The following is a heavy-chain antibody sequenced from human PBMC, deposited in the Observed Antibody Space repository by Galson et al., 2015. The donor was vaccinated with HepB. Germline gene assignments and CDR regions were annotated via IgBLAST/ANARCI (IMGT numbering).Heavy chain of an antibody. V-gene: IGHV5-10-1*01. CDR1: GYSFTSYW. Sequence: QSGAEVKKPGESLRISCKGSGYSFTSYWISWVRQMPGKGLEWMGRIDPSDSYTNYSPSFQGHVTISADKSISTAYLQWSSLKASDTAMYYCARSGVSSSPRNWFDPWGQGTLVTVSS. J-gene: IGHJ5*02. CDR2: IDPSDSYT. D-gene: IGHD6-6*01. CDR3: ARSGVSSSPRNWFDP.